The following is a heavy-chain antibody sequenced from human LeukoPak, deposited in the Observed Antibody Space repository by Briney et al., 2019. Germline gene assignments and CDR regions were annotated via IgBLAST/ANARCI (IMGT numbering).Heavy chain of an antibody. CDR2: IIPILGIA. Sequence: SVKVSCKASGGTFSSYAISWVRQAPGQGLEWMGRIIPILGIANYAQKFQGRVTITADKSTSTAYMELSSLRSEDTAVYYCARDKAAGEGTDWGQGTPVTVSS. V-gene: IGHV1-69*04. D-gene: IGHD6-13*01. CDR1: GGTFSSYA. CDR3: ARDKAAGEGTD. J-gene: IGHJ4*02.